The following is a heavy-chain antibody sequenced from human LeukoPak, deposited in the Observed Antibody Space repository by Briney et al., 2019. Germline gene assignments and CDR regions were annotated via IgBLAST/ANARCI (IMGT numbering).Heavy chain of an antibody. CDR3: ARHSSGYYLGRGKPKNWFDP. V-gene: IGHV4-34*01. CDR2: INHSGST. CDR1: GGSFSGYY. J-gene: IGHJ5*02. Sequence: SETLSLTCAVYGGSFSGYYWSWIRQPPGKGLEWIGEINHSGSTNYNPSLKSRVTISVDTSKNQFSLKLSSVTAADTAVYYCARHSSGYYLGRGKPKNWFDPWGQGTLVTVPS. D-gene: IGHD3-22*01.